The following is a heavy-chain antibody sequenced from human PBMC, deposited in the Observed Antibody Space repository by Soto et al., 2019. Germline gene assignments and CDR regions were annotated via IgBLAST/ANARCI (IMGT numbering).Heavy chain of an antibody. J-gene: IGHJ5*02. CDR2: IIPIFGTA. V-gene: IGHV1-69*06. CDR3: ARGKSETYNWFDP. Sequence: GASVNVSCKASGGTFSSYAISWVRQAPGQGLEWMGGIIPIFGTANYAQKFQGRVTITADKSTSTAYMELSSLRSEDTAVYYCARGKSETYNWFDPWGQGTLVTVSS. CDR1: GGTFSSYA.